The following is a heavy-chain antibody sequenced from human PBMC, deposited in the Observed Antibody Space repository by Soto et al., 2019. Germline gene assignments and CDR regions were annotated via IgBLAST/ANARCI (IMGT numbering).Heavy chain of an antibody. J-gene: IGHJ3*02. Sequence: SETLSLTCTVSGGSISSYYWSWIRQPPGKGLEWIGYIYYSGSTNYNPSLKSRVTISVDTSKNQFSLKLSSVTAADTAVYYCARGLIICYYMYDAFDNWGHGTMVTVSS. CDR2: IYYSGST. CDR3: ARGLIICYYMYDAFDN. V-gene: IGHV4-59*01. CDR1: GGSISSYY. D-gene: IGHD3-22*01.